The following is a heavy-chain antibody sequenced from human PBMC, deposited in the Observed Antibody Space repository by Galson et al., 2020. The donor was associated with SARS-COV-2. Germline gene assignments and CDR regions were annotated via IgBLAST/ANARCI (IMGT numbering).Heavy chain of an antibody. CDR1: GGSISSGSYY. D-gene: IGHD3-10*01. CDR3: ARGYYEYYYGSGTPCYFDY. V-gene: IGHV4-61*02. CDR2: IYTSGST. J-gene: IGHJ4*02. Sequence: SETLSLTCTVSGGSISSGSYYWSWIRQPAGKGLEWIGRIYTSGSTNYNPSLKSRVTISVDTSKNQFSLKLSSVTAADTAVYYCARGYYEYYYGSGTPCYFDYWGQGTLVTVSS.